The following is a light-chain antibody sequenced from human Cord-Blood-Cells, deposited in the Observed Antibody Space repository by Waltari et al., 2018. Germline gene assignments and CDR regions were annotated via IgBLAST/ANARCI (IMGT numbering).Light chain of an antibody. CDR2: AAS. CDR3: QQSYSTPWT. V-gene: IGKV1-39*01. CDR1: QSISSY. J-gene: IGKJ1*01. Sequence: DIQMTQSPSSLSASVGDRVTITCRASQSISSYLNWYQQKPGKAPKPLIYAASSLQSGVPSRFKGNGSGTEFPLSISRLQPEDFATYYCQQSYSTPWTFGQGTKVEIK.